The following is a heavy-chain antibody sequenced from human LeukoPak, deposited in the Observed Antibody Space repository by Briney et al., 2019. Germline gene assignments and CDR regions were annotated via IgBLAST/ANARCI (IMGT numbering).Heavy chain of an antibody. CDR3: ARSNPNRNALDL. CDR1: GFTLSSYL. D-gene: IGHD1-14*01. V-gene: IGHV3-7*01. CDR2: INKDGSEE. Sequence: PGGSLRLSCAASGFTLSSYLMSLVRQAPGRGLEWAANINKDGSEETYLDSVKGRFTVSRDNAKNSLFLQMNILRGDDTAVYYCARSNPNRNALDLWGQGTMVTISS. J-gene: IGHJ3*01.